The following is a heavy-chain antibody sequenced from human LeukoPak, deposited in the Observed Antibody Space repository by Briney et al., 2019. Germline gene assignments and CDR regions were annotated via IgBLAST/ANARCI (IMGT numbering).Heavy chain of an antibody. Sequence: PGGSLRLSCAGSGFIMSNYWMNWVRQAPGEGLVWVSHINPGDGSTTGYADSVKGRFTVSRDNAKNTLYLQMTSLKDGDTAAYYCVRDGMGTAPYDLWGQGTLVTVSS. J-gene: IGHJ4*01. D-gene: IGHD2-8*02. CDR2: INPGDGSTT. CDR1: GFIMSNYW. V-gene: IGHV3-74*01. CDR3: VRDGMGTAPYDL.